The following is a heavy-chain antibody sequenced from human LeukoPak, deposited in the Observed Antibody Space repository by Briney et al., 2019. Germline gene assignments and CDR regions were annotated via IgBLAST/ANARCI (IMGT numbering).Heavy chain of an antibody. CDR2: IYHSGST. D-gene: IGHD1-20*01. V-gene: IGHV4-38-2*02. CDR1: GYSISSGYY. CDR3: VREYPVTGTPGHNYFDY. Sequence: SETLSLTCTVSGYSISSGYYWGWIRQPPGKGLEWIGSIYHSGSTYYNPSLKSRVTISVDTSKNQFSLKLSSVTAADTAVYYCVREYPVTGTPGHNYFDYWGQGTLVTVS. J-gene: IGHJ4*02.